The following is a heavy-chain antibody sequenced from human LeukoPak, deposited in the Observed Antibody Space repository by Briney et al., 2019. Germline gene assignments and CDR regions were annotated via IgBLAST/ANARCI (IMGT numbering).Heavy chain of an antibody. Sequence: GGSLRLSCAASGFTFDGFAMHWVRQAPGKSLEWVSTVSSSGENTYYADSVKGRFTISRDNSKNTLYLQMNSLRAEDTAVYYCARDIVSGYDYWGQGTLVTVSS. CDR2: VSSSGENT. J-gene: IGHJ4*02. D-gene: IGHD3-22*01. CDR3: ARDIVSGYDY. CDR1: GFTFDGFA. V-gene: IGHV3-23*01.